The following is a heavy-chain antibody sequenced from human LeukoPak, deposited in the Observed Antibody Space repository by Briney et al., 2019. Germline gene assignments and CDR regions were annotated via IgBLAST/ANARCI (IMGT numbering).Heavy chain of an antibody. D-gene: IGHD3-16*02. J-gene: IGHJ6*03. Sequence: SVKVSCKASGGTFSSYAISWVRQAPGQGLEWMGGIIPIFGTANYAQKFQGRVTITAHKSTSTAYMELSSLRSEDTAVYYCARVDIPSYRPGYYYYYMDVWGKGTTVTVSS. CDR3: ARVDIPSYRPGYYYYYMDV. CDR1: GGTFSSYA. V-gene: IGHV1-69*06. CDR2: IIPIFGTA.